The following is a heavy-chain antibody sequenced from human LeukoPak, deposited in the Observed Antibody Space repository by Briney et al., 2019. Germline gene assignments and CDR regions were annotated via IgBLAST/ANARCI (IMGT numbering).Heavy chain of an antibody. CDR1: GYTFSDYY. V-gene: IGHV1-2*02. Sequence: ASVTVSCKASGYTFSDYYIHWVRQAPGQGLEWMGWINPNRGTAMYAQRFQDRVTMTWDTSINTAYMDLSTSRSDDTALYYCARDRSTLGYRQFDYWGQGTLVIVSS. CDR2: INPNRGTA. CDR3: ARDRSTLGYRQFDY. D-gene: IGHD5-18*01. J-gene: IGHJ4*02.